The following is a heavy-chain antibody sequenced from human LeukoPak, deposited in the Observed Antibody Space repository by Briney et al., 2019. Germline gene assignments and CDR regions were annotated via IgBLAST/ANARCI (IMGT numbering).Heavy chain of an antibody. CDR3: ARSDISDYSPFQH. D-gene: IGHD3-22*01. CDR2: INNDGSTT. Sequence: QTGGSLRLSCAASGFTFSSYWMSWVRQAPGKGLVWVARINNDGSTTSYADSVMGRFTISRDSAKNTLYLQMNSLRAEGTAVYYCARSDISDYSPFQHWGQGTLVTVS. J-gene: IGHJ1*01. CDR1: GFTFSSYW. V-gene: IGHV3-74*01.